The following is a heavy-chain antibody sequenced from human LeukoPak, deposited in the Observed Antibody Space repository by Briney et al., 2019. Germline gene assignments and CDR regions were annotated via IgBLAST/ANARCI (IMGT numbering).Heavy chain of an antibody. J-gene: IGHJ4*02. CDR2: INPNSGDT. CDR3: ARTKPPCTSCLLLDY. Sequence: ASVKVSCKASGYTFTSYDINWLRQAPGQGLEWMGWINPNSGDTNYAQKFQGLVTMSRDTSITTAYMELNRLISDDTAVYYCARTKPPCTSCLLLDYWGQGTLVTVSS. V-gene: IGHV1-2*02. CDR1: GYTFTSYD. D-gene: IGHD2-2*01.